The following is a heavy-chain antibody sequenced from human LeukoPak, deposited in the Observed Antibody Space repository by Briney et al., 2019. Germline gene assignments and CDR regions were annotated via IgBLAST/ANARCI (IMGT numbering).Heavy chain of an antibody. Sequence: PSETLSLTCTVSGGSISSSSYYWGWIRQPPGKGLEWIGSIYYSGSTYYNPSLKSRVTISVDTSKNQFSLKLSSVTAADTAVYYCARHGTPGPRIQLWFPGQGAFDIWGQGTMVTVSS. CDR3: ARHGTPGPRIQLWFPGQGAFDI. D-gene: IGHD5-18*01. CDR2: IYYSGST. J-gene: IGHJ3*02. V-gene: IGHV4-39*01. CDR1: GGSISSSSYY.